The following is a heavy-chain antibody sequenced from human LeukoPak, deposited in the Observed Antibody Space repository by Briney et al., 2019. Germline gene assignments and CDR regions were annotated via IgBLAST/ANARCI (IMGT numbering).Heavy chain of an antibody. CDR1: GGSFSGYY. D-gene: IGHD6-19*01. J-gene: IGHJ3*02. CDR3: ARDGVAVAGDAFEI. V-gene: IGHV4-34*01. CDR2: INHSGST. Sequence: SETLSLTCAVYGGSFSGYYWSWIRQPPGKGREWIGEINHSGSTNYNPSLKSRVTISVDTSKNQFSLKLSSVTAADTAVYYCARDGVAVAGDAFEIWGQRTMGTASP.